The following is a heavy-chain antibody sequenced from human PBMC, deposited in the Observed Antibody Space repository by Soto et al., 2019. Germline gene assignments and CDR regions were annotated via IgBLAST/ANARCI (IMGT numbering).Heavy chain of an antibody. CDR2: IYHSGST. D-gene: IGHD1-26*01. J-gene: IGHJ5*02. Sequence: LSLTCAVSGGSISSGGYSWSWIRQPPGKGLEWIGYIYHSGSTYYNPSLKSRVTISVDRSKNQFSLKLSSVTAADTAVYYCARDAWENWFDPWGQGTLVTVSS. V-gene: IGHV4-30-2*01. CDR1: GGSISSGGYS. CDR3: ARDAWENWFDP.